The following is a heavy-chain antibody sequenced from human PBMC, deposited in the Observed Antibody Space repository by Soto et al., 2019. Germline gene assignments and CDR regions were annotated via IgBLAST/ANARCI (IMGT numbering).Heavy chain of an antibody. V-gene: IGHV3-21*01. CDR3: ARGLLPRNIIDAFDI. Sequence: VGSLRLSCAASGFTFSSYSMNWVRQAPGKGLEWVSSISSSSSYIYYADSVKGRFTISRDNAKNSLYLQMNSLRAEDTAVYYCARGLLPRNIIDAFDIWGQGTMVTVSS. CDR1: GFTFSSYS. CDR2: ISSSSSYI. J-gene: IGHJ3*02.